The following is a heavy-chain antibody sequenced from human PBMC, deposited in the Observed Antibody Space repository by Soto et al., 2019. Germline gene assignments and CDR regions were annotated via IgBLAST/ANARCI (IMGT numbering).Heavy chain of an antibody. D-gene: IGHD6-19*01. V-gene: IGHV3-23*01. CDR3: AKDRGIAVAGRSFDY. Sequence: GGSLRLSCAASGFTFSSYAMSWVRQAPGKGLEWVSAISGSGGSTYYADSVKGRFTISRDNSKNTLYLQKNSLRAEDTAVYYCAKDRGIAVAGRSFDYWGQGTLVTVSS. J-gene: IGHJ4*02. CDR1: GFTFSSYA. CDR2: ISGSGGST.